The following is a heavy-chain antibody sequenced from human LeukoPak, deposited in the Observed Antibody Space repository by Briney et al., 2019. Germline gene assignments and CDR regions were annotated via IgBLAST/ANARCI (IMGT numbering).Heavy chain of an antibody. J-gene: IGHJ4*02. D-gene: IGHD3/OR15-3a*01. V-gene: IGHV3-7*01. CDR1: GFIFSHFW. CDR2: IKHDGSER. Sequence: GGSLRLSCAASGFIFSHFWMNWVRLAPGKGLEWVATIKHDGSERFYVDSVKGRFTISRDNAKNSLVPLMNSLRAEDTAVYDCVTFWTGYYTLPFAYWGQGTLVTVSS. CDR3: VTFWTGYYTLPFAY.